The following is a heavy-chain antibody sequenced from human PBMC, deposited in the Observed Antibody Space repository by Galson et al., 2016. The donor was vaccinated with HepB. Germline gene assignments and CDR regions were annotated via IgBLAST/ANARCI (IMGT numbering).Heavy chain of an antibody. D-gene: IGHD5-12*01. CDR3: AKSILGMSGYDLYGLEV. J-gene: IGHJ6*02. V-gene: IGHV3-23*01. CDR1: GFTFSRFA. CDR2: IVGSGETT. Sequence: SLRLSCAASGFTFSRFAMNWVRQVPGKGLEWVSAIVGSGETTYYADSVKGRLTISRDNFKNTLYLQLNSLRVEDTARYYCAKSILGMSGYDLYGLEVWGQGTTVTVSS.